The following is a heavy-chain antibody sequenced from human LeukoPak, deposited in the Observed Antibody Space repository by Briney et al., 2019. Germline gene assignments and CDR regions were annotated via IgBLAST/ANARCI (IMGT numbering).Heavy chain of an antibody. CDR1: GFTFSTYE. Sequence: GGSLRLSCAASGFTFSTYEMNWVRQAPGKGLECLSYIDGGGSTTYYADSVKGRFTLSRDNAKNSLYLLMNSLRAEDTAVYYCARVSQPQQPLDYWDQGTLVTVSS. D-gene: IGHD6-13*01. CDR3: ARVSQPQQPLDY. V-gene: IGHV3-48*03. CDR2: IDGGGSTT. J-gene: IGHJ4*02.